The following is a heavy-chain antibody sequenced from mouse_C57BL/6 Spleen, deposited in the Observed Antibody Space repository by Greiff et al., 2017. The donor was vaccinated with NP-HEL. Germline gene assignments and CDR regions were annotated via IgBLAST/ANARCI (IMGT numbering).Heavy chain of an antibody. CDR1: GYSFTDYN. CDR2: INPNYGTT. V-gene: IGHV1-39*01. CDR3: ARSRATVVAKDAMDY. D-gene: IGHD1-1*01. J-gene: IGHJ4*01. Sequence: EVQLQQSGPELVKPGASVKISCKASGYSFTDYNMNWVKQSNGKSLEWIGVINPNYGTTSYNQKFKGKATLTVEQSSSTAYMQLTSLTSEDSAVYYCARSRATVVAKDAMDYWGKGTSVTVAS.